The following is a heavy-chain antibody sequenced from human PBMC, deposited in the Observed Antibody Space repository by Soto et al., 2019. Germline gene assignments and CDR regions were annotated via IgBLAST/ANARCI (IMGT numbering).Heavy chain of an antibody. CDR2: IRSKANSYAT. CDR3: TVVGAPRDY. V-gene: IGHV3-73*01. D-gene: IGHD1-26*01. J-gene: IGHJ4*02. Sequence: GGSLRLSCAASGFTFSGSAMHWVRQASGKGLEWVGRIRSKANSYATAYAASVKGRFTISRDDSKNTAYLQMNSLKTEDTAVYYCTVVGAPRDYWGQGTLVTVSS. CDR1: GFTFSGSA.